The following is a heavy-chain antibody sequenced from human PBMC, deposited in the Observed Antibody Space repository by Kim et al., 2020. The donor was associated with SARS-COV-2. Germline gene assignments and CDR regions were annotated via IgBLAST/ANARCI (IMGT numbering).Heavy chain of an antibody. Sequence: LKSRVTIAVDTSKNQFSLKLSSVTAADTAVYYCARATTFGSGSRRYYFDYWGQGTLVTVSS. V-gene: IGHV4-31*02. J-gene: IGHJ4*02. CDR3: ARATTFGSGSRRYYFDY. D-gene: IGHD3-10*01.